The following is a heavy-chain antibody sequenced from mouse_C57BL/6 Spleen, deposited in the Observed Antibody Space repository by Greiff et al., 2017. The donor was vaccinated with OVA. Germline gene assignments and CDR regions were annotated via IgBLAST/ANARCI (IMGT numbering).Heavy chain of an antibody. CDR1: GYTFTDYY. D-gene: IGHD1-1*01. CDR2: INPYNGGT. Sequence: EVQLQQSGPVLVKPGASVKMSCKASGYTFTDYYMNWVKQSHGKSLEWIGVINPYNGGTSYNQKFKGKATLTVDKSSSTAYMELNSLTSEDSAVYYCARGGPLLPFAYWGQGTLVTVSA. CDR3: ARGGPLLPFAY. J-gene: IGHJ3*01. V-gene: IGHV1-19*01.